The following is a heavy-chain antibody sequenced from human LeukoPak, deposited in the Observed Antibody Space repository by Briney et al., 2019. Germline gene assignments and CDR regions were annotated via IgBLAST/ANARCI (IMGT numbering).Heavy chain of an antibody. CDR2: IYYSGST. Sequence: SETLSLTCIVSGGSISSSSYYWGWIRQPPGKGLEWIGSIYYSGSTYYNPSLKSRVTISVDTSKNQFSLKLGSVTAADTAVYYCARDRYGSGSYYIPGAVDIWGQGTMVTVSS. CDR3: ARDRYGSGSYYIPGAVDI. CDR1: GGSISSSSYY. V-gene: IGHV4-39*07. J-gene: IGHJ3*02. D-gene: IGHD3-10*01.